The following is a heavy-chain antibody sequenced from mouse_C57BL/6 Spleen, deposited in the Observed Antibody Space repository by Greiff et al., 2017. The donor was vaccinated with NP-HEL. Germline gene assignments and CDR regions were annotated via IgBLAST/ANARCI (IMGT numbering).Heavy chain of an antibody. D-gene: IGHD2-1*01. Sequence: VQLQQPGAELVKPGASVKMSCKASGYTFTSYWITWVKQRPGQGLEWIGDIYPGSGSTNYNEKFKSKATLTVDTSSSTAYMQLSSLTSEDSAVYYCAREYYGNHAMDYWGQGTSVTVSS. CDR1: GYTFTSYW. CDR2: IYPGSGST. V-gene: IGHV1-55*01. CDR3: AREYYGNHAMDY. J-gene: IGHJ4*01.